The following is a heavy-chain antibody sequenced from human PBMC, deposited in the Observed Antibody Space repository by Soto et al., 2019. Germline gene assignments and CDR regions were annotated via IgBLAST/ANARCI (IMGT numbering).Heavy chain of an antibody. CDR2: IYYSGNT. D-gene: IGHD3-10*01. CDR1: GGSIGSYY. CDR3: AREGMVRGVSDYYYGMDV. J-gene: IGHJ6*02. Sequence: WETLSLTCTVSGGSIGSYYWSWIRQPPGKGLEWIGYIYYSGNTNYNPSLKSRVTISVDTSKNQFSLKLSSVTAADTAVYYCAREGMVRGVSDYYYGMDVWGQGTTVTVSS. V-gene: IGHV4-59*01.